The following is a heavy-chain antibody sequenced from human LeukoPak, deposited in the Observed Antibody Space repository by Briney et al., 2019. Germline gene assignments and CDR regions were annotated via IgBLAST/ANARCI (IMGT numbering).Heavy chain of an antibody. V-gene: IGHV3-30*18. D-gene: IGHD7-27*01. J-gene: IGHJ6*04. CDR3: AKDLQTGDDVSLYYYYYGMDV. CDR2: ISYDGSNE. Sequence: GGSLRLSCAATGFTFSSYGIHWVRQAPGNGLEWVAVISYDGSNEYFADSVKGRFTISRDNSKNTLYLQMSSLRAEDTAVYYCAKDLQTGDDVSLYYYYYGMDVWGKGTTVTVSS. CDR1: GFTFSSYG.